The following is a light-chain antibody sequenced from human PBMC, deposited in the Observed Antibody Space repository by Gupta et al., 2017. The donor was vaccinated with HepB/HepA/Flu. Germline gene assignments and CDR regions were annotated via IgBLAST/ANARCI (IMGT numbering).Light chain of an antibody. CDR3: RQYNNWYT. J-gene: IGKJ2*01. CDR2: GAS. Sequence: EIVMTQSPVTLSVSPGERATLSCRTSQSVNSDLAWYQQKPGQAPRLLIYGASTRATAFPARFSGSGSGTEFTLTINSLQSEDFAVYYWRQYNNWYTFGQGTKLEIK. V-gene: IGKV3-15*01. CDR1: QSVNSD.